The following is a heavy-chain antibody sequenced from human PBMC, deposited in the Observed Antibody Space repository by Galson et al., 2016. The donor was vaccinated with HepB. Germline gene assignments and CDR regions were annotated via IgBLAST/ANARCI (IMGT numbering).Heavy chain of an antibody. CDR2: ISAYNGNT. Sequence: SVKVSCKASGYTFTTYGISWVRQAPGQGLEWMGWISAYNGNTNYVQKLQGRVTMTPATSTSTAYMELRSLRSDDTAVYYCARDPRKIRYQLLEIYYYYYAMDVWGQGTTVTVSS. J-gene: IGHJ6*02. CDR3: ARDPRKIRYQLLEIYYYYYAMDV. D-gene: IGHD2-2*01. V-gene: IGHV1-18*01. CDR1: GYTFTTYG.